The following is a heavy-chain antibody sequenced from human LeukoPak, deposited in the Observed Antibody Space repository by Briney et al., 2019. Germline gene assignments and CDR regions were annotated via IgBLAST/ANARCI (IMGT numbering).Heavy chain of an antibody. CDR3: AGDVRSSGWFDY. J-gene: IGHJ4*02. CDR2: ISYDGSNK. Sequence: GRSLRLSCAASGFTFSSYAMHWVRQAPGKGLEWVAVISYDGSNKYYADSVKGRFTISRDNSKNTLYLQMNSLRAEDTAVYYCAGDVRSSGWFDYWGQGTLVTVSS. V-gene: IGHV3-30*04. CDR1: GFTFSSYA. D-gene: IGHD6-19*01.